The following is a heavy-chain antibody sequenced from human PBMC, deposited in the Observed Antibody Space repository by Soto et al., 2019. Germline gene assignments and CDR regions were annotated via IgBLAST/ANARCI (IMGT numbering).Heavy chain of an antibody. CDR1: GYTFTSYD. Sequence: ASVKVSCKASGYTFTSYDINWVRQATGQGLEWMGWMNPNSGNTGYAQKFQGRVTMTRNTSISTAYMELSSLRSEDTAVYYCAREGGRQLANWFDPWGRGTLVTVSS. CDR2: MNPNSGNT. V-gene: IGHV1-8*01. D-gene: IGHD6-6*01. J-gene: IGHJ5*02. CDR3: AREGGRQLANWFDP.